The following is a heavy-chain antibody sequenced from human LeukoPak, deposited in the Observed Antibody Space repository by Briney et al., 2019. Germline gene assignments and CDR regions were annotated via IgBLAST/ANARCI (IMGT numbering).Heavy chain of an antibody. J-gene: IGHJ4*02. Sequence: ASVKVSCKASGFTFTEYYVHWVRQAPGQGLEWMGWINSNNGDTNYAQQFHGRVTMTRDTSISTAYMELRRLRSDDTAVYYWARVLYTFGYGGQGALVTVSS. V-gene: IGHV1-2*02. CDR2: INSNNGDT. CDR1: GFTFTEYY. D-gene: IGHD4-11*01. CDR3: ARVLYTFGY.